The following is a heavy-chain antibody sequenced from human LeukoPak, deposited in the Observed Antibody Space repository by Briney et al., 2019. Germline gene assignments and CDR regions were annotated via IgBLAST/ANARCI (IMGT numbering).Heavy chain of an antibody. CDR3: ARLIPAAASGSWFDL. CDR1: GGSFSGYY. J-gene: IGHJ5*02. D-gene: IGHD6-13*01. V-gene: IGHV4-34*01. Sequence: SETLSLTCAVYGGSFSGYYWSWIRQPPGKGLEWIGDIYHSGITNYNPSLKSRVTISVDKSKNQFSLKMISVTAADTAVYYCARLIPAAASGSWFDLWGQGTLLSVSS. CDR2: IYHSGIT.